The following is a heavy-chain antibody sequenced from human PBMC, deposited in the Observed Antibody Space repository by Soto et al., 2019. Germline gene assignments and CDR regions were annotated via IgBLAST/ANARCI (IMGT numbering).Heavy chain of an antibody. D-gene: IGHD3-3*01. V-gene: IGHV3-48*03. J-gene: IGHJ4*02. CDR2: ISSSGSKI. Sequence: GGSLSQSCAASVFTFISYEMNWVRQAPGKGLEWVSYISSSGSKIYYADSVKGRFTISRDNAKNSLYLQMNSLRAEDTAVYYCARDLATFGVVIGYWGQGTQVTVSS. CDR1: VFTFISYE. CDR3: ARDLATFGVVIGY.